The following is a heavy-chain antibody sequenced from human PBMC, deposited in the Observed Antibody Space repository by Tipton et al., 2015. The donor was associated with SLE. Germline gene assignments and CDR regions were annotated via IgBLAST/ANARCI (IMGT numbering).Heavy chain of an antibody. V-gene: IGHV4-34*01. CDR2: IDHSGVT. CDR1: GRSFIGSY. D-gene: IGHD3-10*01. Sequence: TLSLTCAVYGRSFIGSYWTWIRQPPGKGLEWIGDIDHSGVTHYNPSLKSRVTISVDTSKNQFSLKLSSVTAAGTAVYYCARGSRGVGFDVWGHGTTVIVSS. CDR3: ARGSRGVGFDV. J-gene: IGHJ6*02.